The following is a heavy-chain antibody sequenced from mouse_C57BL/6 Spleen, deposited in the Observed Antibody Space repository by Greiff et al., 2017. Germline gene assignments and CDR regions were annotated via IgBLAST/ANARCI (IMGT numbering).Heavy chain of an antibody. CDR1: GYTFTDYE. CDR3: TRRDYVSSLHDFGG. J-gene: IGHJ2*01. D-gene: IGHD1-1*01. Sequence: QVQLQQSGAELVRPGASVTMSCKASGYTFTDYEMHWVKQTPVHGLEWIGAIDPETGGTAYNQKFKGKAILTADNSSSTAYMELRSLTSEDSAVYYCTRRDYVSSLHDFGGWGQGTTLTFS. CDR2: IDPETGGT. V-gene: IGHV1-15*01.